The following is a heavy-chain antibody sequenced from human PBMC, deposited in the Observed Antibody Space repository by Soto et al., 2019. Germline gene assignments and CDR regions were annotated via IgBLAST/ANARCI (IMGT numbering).Heavy chain of an antibody. J-gene: IGHJ6*02. CDR2: TYYRSKWYN. D-gene: IGHD2-15*01. Sequence: SQTLSLTCAISGDSVSSNSAAWNWIRQSPSRGLEWPGRTYYRSKWYNDYAVSVKSRITINPDTSKNQFSLQLNSVTPEDTAVYYCARADIVVVVAEYYYYGMDVWGQGTTVTVSS. V-gene: IGHV6-1*01. CDR1: GDSVSSNSAA. CDR3: ARADIVVVVAEYYYYGMDV.